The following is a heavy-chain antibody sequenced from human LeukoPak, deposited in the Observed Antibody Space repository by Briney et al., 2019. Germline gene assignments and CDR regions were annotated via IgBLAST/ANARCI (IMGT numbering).Heavy chain of an antibody. J-gene: IGHJ4*02. V-gene: IGHV1-24*01. Sequence: ASVKVSSKVSGYTLTELSMHWVRQAPGKGLEWMGGFDPEDGETIYAQKFQGRVTMTEDTSTDTAYMELSSLRSEDTAVYYCATNVRRYSSGWYPGDFDYWGQGTLVTVSS. D-gene: IGHD6-19*01. CDR3: ATNVRRYSSGWYPGDFDY. CDR1: GYTLTELS. CDR2: FDPEDGET.